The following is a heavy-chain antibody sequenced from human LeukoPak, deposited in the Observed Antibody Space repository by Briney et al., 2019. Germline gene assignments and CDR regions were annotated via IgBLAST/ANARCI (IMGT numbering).Heavy chain of an antibody. D-gene: IGHD3-10*01. V-gene: IGHV4-39*07. CDR3: ANLVRRGSGSYFYDAFDI. CDR1: GGSISSSSYY. J-gene: IGHJ3*02. Sequence: PSETLSLTCTVSGGSISSSSYYWGWIRQPPGKGLEWIGSIYYSGSTYYNPSLKSRVTISVDTSKNQFSLKLSSVTAADTAVYYCANLVRRGSGSYFYDAFDIWGQGTMVTVSS. CDR2: IYYSGST.